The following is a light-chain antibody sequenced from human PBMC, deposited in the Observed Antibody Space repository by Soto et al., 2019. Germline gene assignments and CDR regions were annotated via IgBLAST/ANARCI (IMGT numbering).Light chain of an antibody. Sequence: DIQMTQSPSSLSASVGDRVTITCQASQDISNYLNWYQQKPGKAPKLLIYDASNLETGVPSRFSGSGSGTDFTFTIRSLQPEDIATYYCQQYDNLPYTFGQGTKLAIK. CDR1: QDISNY. CDR3: QQYDNLPYT. CDR2: DAS. V-gene: IGKV1-33*01. J-gene: IGKJ2*01.